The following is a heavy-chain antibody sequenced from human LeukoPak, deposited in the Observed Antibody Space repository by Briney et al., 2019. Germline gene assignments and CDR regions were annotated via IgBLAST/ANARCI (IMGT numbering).Heavy chain of an antibody. CDR3: ARGLGRENYYDSSGYISPPFDY. D-gene: IGHD3-22*01. V-gene: IGHV4-34*01. CDR2: INHSGST. J-gene: IGHJ4*02. CDR1: GGSFSGYY. Sequence: SETLSLTCAVYGGSFSGYYWSWIRQPPGKGLEWIGEINHSGSTNYNPSLKSRVTISVDTSKNQFSLKLSSVTAADTAVYYCARGLGRENYYDSSGYISPPFDYWGQGTLVTVSS.